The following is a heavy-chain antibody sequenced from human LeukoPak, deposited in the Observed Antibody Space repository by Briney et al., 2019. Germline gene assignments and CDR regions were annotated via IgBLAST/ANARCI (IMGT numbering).Heavy chain of an antibody. D-gene: IGHD6-6*01. CDR1: GFTVSSNH. Sequence: GGSLRLSCAASGFTVSSNHMSWVRHAPGKGLEWVSVLYSGGSTKFPDSVKGRFTISRDNSKNTLYLQMNSLRAEDTAVYYCAKSSPRDSSSSNWYYYYYMDVWGKGTTVTVSS. CDR2: LYSGGST. V-gene: IGHV3-53*01. CDR3: AKSSPRDSSSSNWYYYYYMDV. J-gene: IGHJ6*03.